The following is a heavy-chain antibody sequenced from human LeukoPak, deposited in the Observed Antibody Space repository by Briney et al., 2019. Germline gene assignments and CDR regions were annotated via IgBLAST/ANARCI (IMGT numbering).Heavy chain of an antibody. J-gene: IGHJ4*02. D-gene: IGHD6-13*01. CDR1: GGSISSYY. CDR2: IYYSGST. CDR3: AGVGSSWFRYYFDY. Sequence: SETLSLTCTVSGGSISSYYWSWIRQPPGKGLEWIGYIYYSGSTNYNPSLKSRVTISVDTSKNQFSLKLSSVTAADTAVYYCAGVGSSWFRYYFDYWGQGTLVTVSS. V-gene: IGHV4-59*01.